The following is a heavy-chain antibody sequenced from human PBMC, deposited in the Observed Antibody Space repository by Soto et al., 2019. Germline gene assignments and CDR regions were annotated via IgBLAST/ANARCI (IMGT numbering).Heavy chain of an antibody. V-gene: IGHV4-59*08. D-gene: IGHD3-10*01. J-gene: IGHJ5*02. CDR3: ARLYNKEDWFDP. Sequence: SETLSLTCTVSGGSISSYYWSWIRQPPGKGLEWIGYIYYSGSTNYNPSLKSRVTISVDTSKNQFSLKLSSVTAADTAVYYCARLYNKEDWFDPWGQGTLVTVSS. CDR2: IYYSGST. CDR1: GGSISSYY.